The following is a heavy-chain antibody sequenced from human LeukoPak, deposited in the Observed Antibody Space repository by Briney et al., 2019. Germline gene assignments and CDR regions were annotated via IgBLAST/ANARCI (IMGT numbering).Heavy chain of an antibody. Sequence: SETLSLTCTVSGGSISSYYWSWIRQPPGKGLEWIGYIYYSGSTNYNPSLKSRVTISVDTSKNQFSLKLSSVTAADTAVYYCARHPRYCSGGSCYAGTLPYFDYWGQGTLVTVSS. D-gene: IGHD2-15*01. V-gene: IGHV4-59*08. J-gene: IGHJ4*02. CDR1: GGSISSYY. CDR2: IYYSGST. CDR3: ARHPRYCSGGSCYAGTLPYFDY.